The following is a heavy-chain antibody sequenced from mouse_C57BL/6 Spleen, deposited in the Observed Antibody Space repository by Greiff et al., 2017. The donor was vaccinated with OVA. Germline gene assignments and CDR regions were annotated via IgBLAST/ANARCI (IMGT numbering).Heavy chain of an antibody. D-gene: IGHD1-1*01. CDR2: TLPGSGST. J-gene: IGHJ3*01. CDR1: GYSFTGYW. V-gene: IGHV1-9*01. Sequence: VQLQQSGAELMQPGASVKLSCKATGYSFTGYWIEWVKQRPGHGLEWIGETLPGSGSTNYNEKFKGKATFTADTSSNTAYMQRSSLTTDDSAIDYCASPPITTIEGFAYWGQGTLLTVSA. CDR3: ASPPITTIEGFAY.